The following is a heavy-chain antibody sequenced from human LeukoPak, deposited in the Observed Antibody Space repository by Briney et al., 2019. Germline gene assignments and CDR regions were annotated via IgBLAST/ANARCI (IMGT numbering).Heavy chain of an antibody. J-gene: IGHJ5*02. CDR2: ISSRSATI. CDR1: GFTFSSYS. Sequence: GGSLRLSCAASGFTFSSYSMNWVRQAPGKGLEWVSYISSRSATIYYADSVKGRFTISRDNAKNSLYLQMNSLRAEDTAVYYCARGNSGSYSQDWFDPWGQGTLVTVSS. V-gene: IGHV3-48*01. CDR3: ARGNSGSYSQDWFDP. D-gene: IGHD1-26*01.